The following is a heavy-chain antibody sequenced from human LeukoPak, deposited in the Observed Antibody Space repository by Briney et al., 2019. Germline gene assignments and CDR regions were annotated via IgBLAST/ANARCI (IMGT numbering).Heavy chain of an antibody. CDR3: TTDLMDYDVSTGLHHYYMDV. CDR1: GFTFSSYS. Sequence: GGSLRLSCAASGFTFSSYSMNWVRQDPGKGLEWVSVIYSAGSTYYADSVKGRFTISRDNAKNTLYLQMNTLRVEDTAVYYCTTDLMDYDVSTGLHHYYMDVWGQGTTVTVSS. V-gene: IGHV3-66*01. J-gene: IGHJ6*02. CDR2: IYSAGST. D-gene: IGHD3-9*01.